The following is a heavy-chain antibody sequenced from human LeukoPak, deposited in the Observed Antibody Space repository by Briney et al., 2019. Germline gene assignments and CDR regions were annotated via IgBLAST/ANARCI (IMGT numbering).Heavy chain of an antibody. V-gene: IGHV1-46*01. J-gene: IGHJ6*02. D-gene: IGHD2-21*02. CDR3: ARVTCPGGDCYYYYGLDV. CDR2: ISPSGGST. CDR1: GGTFTSDV. Sequence: ASVKVSCKALGGTFTSDVFNWVRQAPGQGLEWMGIISPSGGSTTYAQKFQGRVTMTRDTSTSTVYMELSSLRSDDTAVYYCARVTCPGGDCYYYYGLDVWGQGTTVTVSS.